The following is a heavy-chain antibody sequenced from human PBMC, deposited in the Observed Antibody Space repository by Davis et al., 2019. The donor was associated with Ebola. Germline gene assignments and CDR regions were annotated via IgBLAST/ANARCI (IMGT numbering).Heavy chain of an antibody. CDR2: FNWNGGST. D-gene: IGHD2-15*01. V-gene: IGHV3-20*01. Sequence: GGSLRLSCAASGFTFVAYGISWVCHAPGKGQEWVSVFNWNGGSTGYADSVKGRLTISRDNAKNSLYLQMNSLRAEDTALYHCARGVAPGDYWGQGTLVTVSS. CDR3: ARGVAPGDY. J-gene: IGHJ4*02. CDR1: GFTFVAYG.